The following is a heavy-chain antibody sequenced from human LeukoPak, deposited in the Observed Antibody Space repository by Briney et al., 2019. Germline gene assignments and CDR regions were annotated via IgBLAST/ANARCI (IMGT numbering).Heavy chain of an antibody. CDR3: TSWGDTTAEYFQR. V-gene: IGHV3-7*01. J-gene: IGHJ1*01. CDR1: GFTFSSHW. D-gene: IGHD2-21*02. CDR2: INPDGRDT. Sequence: PGGSLRLSCAGSGFTFSSHWMTWVRQAPGKGLEWVAHINPDGRDTYYVDSVKGRFTISRDNAQNSMYLQMNSLRVEDTAVYYCTSWGDTTAEYFQRWGQGTLVTVSS.